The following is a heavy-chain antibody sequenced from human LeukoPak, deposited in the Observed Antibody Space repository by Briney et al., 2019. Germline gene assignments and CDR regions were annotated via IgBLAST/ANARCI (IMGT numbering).Heavy chain of an antibody. V-gene: IGHV3-30-3*02. D-gene: IGHD6-13*01. CDR1: GFTFSSYA. Sequence: GGSLRLSCAASGFTFSSYAMHWVRQAPGEGLEWVAVISYDGSNKYYADSVKGRFTISRDNAKNSLYLQMNSLRPEDTAVYYCAKSGGGSSSWYYYYYYMDVWGKGTTVTVSS. J-gene: IGHJ6*03. CDR3: AKSGGGSSSWYYYYYYMDV. CDR2: ISYDGSNK.